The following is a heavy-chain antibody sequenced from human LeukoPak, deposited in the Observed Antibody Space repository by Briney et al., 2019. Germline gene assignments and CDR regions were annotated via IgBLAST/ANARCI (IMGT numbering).Heavy chain of an antibody. J-gene: IGHJ5*02. CDR2: ISSSGNNI. CDR3: ARGYSSGWYLGYNWFDP. CDR1: GFTFSDYY. D-gene: IGHD6-19*01. V-gene: IGHV3-11*04. Sequence: PGGSLRLSCAASGFTFSDYYMSWIRQAPGKGLEWVSYISSSGNNIYYADSVKGRFTISRDNAKNSLYLQMNSLRAEDTAVYYCARGYSSGWYLGYNWFDPWGQGTLVTVSS.